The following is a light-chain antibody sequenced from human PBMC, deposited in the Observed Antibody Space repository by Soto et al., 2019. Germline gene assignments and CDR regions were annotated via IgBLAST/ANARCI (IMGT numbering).Light chain of an antibody. CDR2: GAS. J-gene: IGKJ1*01. Sequence: EGVMTQAAATLSVSPGERATLSCRASQSVSSNLAWYQQKPGQAPRLLIYGASTRATGIPARFSGSGSGTEFTLTISSLQSEDFAVYYCQQYHNWQEWTFGQGTKVDI. CDR1: QSVSSN. CDR3: QQYHNWQEWT. V-gene: IGKV3-15*01.